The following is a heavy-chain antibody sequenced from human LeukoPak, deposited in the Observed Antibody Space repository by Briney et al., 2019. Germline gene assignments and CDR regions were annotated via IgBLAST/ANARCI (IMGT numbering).Heavy chain of an antibody. CDR1: GFTFSTYV. CDR2: ISYDGSNK. J-gene: IGHJ6*02. V-gene: IGHV3-30-3*01. Sequence: GGSLRLSCAASGFTFSTYVIHWVRQAPGKGLEWVEVISYDGSNKYYADSVKGRFTISRDNSKNTLYLQMNSLRAEDTAVYYCARDLRYCSSTSCYFVYYGMDVWGQGTTVTVSS. CDR3: ARDLRYCSSTSCYFVYYGMDV. D-gene: IGHD2-2*01.